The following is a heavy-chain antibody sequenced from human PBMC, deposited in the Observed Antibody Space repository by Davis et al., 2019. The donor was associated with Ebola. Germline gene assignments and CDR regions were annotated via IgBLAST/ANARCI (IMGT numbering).Heavy chain of an antibody. V-gene: IGHV4-59*01. CDR3: AREALYYDSSGYYSSAEYFQH. D-gene: IGHD3-22*01. Sequence: PSETLSLTCTVSGGSISSYYWSWIRQPPGKGLEWIGYIYYSGSTNYNPSLKSRVTISVDTSKNQFSLKLSSVTAADTAVYYCAREALYYDSSGYYSSAEYFQHWGQGTLVTVSS. J-gene: IGHJ1*01. CDR1: GGSISSYY. CDR2: IYYSGST.